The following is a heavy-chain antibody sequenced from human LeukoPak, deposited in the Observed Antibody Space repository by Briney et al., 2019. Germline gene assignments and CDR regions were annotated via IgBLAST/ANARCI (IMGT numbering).Heavy chain of an antibody. V-gene: IGHV4-34*01. J-gene: IGHJ4*02. CDR3: ARAYCSSTSCYFGY. CDR1: GGSISSYY. D-gene: IGHD2-2*01. CDR2: INHSGST. Sequence: SETLSLTCTVSGGSISSYYWSWIRQPPGKGLEWIGEINHSGSTNYNPSLKSRVTISVDTSKNQFSLKLSSVTAADTAVYYCARAYCSSTSCYFGYWGQGTLVTVSS.